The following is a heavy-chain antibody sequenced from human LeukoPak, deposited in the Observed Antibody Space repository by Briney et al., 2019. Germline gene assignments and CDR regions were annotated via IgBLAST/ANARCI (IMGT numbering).Heavy chain of an antibody. V-gene: IGHV1-2*02. CDR1: GYTFTGYY. CDR3: ARVFSPDYDSSFSWFDP. Sequence: ASVKVSFKASGYTFTGYYMHWVRQAPGQGLEWMGWINPNSGGTNYAQKFQGRVTMTRDTSISTAYMELSRLRSDDTAVYYCARVFSPDYDSSFSWFDPWGQGTLVTVSS. CDR2: INPNSGGT. D-gene: IGHD3-22*01. J-gene: IGHJ5*02.